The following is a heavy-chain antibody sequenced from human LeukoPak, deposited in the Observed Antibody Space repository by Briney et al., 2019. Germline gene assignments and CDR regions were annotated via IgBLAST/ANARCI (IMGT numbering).Heavy chain of an antibody. V-gene: IGHV1-18*04. D-gene: IGHD2-2*01. CDR3: ARVSGIVVVPAIRNTANWFDP. Sequence: ASVKVAFKASGYTFTSYGISWVRQAPGQGLEWMGLISASNGNTNYAQKLQGRVTMTTDTSTSTAYMELRSLRSDDTAVYYCARVSGIVVVPAIRNTANWFDPWGQGTLVTVSS. J-gene: IGHJ5*02. CDR2: ISASNGNT. CDR1: GYTFTSYG.